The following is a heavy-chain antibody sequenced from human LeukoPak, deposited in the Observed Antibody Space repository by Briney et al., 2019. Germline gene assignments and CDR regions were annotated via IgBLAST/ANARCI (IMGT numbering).Heavy chain of an antibody. CDR2: IIPIFGTA. V-gene: IGHV1-69*13. D-gene: IGHD4-17*01. CDR3: ARDRGYGDLHFDY. CDR1: GGTFSSYA. J-gene: IGHJ4*02. Sequence: GASVKVSCEASGGTFSSYAISWVRQAPGQGLEWMGGIIPIFGTANYAQKFQGRVTITADESTSTAYMELSSLRSEDTAVYYCARDRGYGDLHFDYWGQGTLVTVSS.